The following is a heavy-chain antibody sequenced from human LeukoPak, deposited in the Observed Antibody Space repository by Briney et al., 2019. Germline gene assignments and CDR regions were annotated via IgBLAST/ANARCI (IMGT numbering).Heavy chain of an antibody. Sequence: GRSLRLSCAASGFTFSSYGMHWVRQAPGKGLEWVAVISYDGSNKYYADSVKGRFTISRDNSKNTLYLQMNSLRAEDTAVYYCAKELPDYIVVVPAAIAEYYFDYWGQGTLVTVFS. CDR1: GFTFSSYG. CDR3: AKELPDYIVVVPAAIAEYYFDY. CDR2: ISYDGSNK. J-gene: IGHJ4*02. V-gene: IGHV3-30*18. D-gene: IGHD2-2*02.